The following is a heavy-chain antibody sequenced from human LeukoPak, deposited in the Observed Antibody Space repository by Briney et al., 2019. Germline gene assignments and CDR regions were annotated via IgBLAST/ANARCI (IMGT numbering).Heavy chain of an antibody. D-gene: IGHD1-26*01. J-gene: IGHJ3*02. CDR1: GGSISSGGYY. Sequence: SQTLSLTCTVSGGSISSGGYYWSWIRQHPGKGLEWIGYIYYSGSTYYNPSLKSRVTISVDTSKNRFSLKLSSVTAADTAVYYCARELLVGATRSFDIWGQGTMVTVSS. CDR2: IYYSGST. V-gene: IGHV4-31*03. CDR3: ARELLVGATRSFDI.